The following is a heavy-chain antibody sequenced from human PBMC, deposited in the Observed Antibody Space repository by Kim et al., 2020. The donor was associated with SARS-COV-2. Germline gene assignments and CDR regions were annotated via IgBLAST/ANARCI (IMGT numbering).Heavy chain of an antibody. Sequence: GGSLRLSCAASGFTFSSYWMSWVRQAPGKGLEWVANIKQDGSEKYYVDSVKGRFTISRDNSKNSLYLQMNSLRAEDTAVYYCARADGYNFWQGRNFDYWGQGTLVTGSS. J-gene: IGHJ4*02. D-gene: IGHD3-3*01. V-gene: IGHV3-7*04. CDR2: IKQDGSEK. CDR1: GFTFSSYW. CDR3: ARADGYNFWQGRNFDY.